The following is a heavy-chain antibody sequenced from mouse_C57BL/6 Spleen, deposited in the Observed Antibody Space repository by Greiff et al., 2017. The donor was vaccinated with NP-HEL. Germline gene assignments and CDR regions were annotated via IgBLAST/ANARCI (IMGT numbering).Heavy chain of an antibody. CDR2: IDPANGNT. CDR1: GFNIKNTY. D-gene: IGHD2-2*01. Sequence: EVQLQQSVAELVRPGASVKLSCTASGFNIKNTYMHWVKQRPEQGLEWIGRIDPANGNTKYAPKFQGKATITADTSSNTAYLQLISLTSEDTAIYYCAEDDYYVYEGFAYWGQGTLVTVSA. V-gene: IGHV14-3*01. CDR3: AEDDYYVYEGFAY. J-gene: IGHJ3*01.